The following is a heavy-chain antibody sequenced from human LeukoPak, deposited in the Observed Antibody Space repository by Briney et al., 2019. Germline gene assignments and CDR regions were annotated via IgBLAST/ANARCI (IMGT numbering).Heavy chain of an antibody. V-gene: IGHV4-39*07. CDR1: GGSISSSSYY. Sequence: SETLSLTCTVSGGSISSSSYYWGWIRQPPGKGPEWIGSIYYSGSTYYNPSLKSRVTISVDTSKNQFSLKLSSVTAADTAVYYCARATSLMVTLDYWAREPWSPSPQ. CDR3: ARATSLMVTLDY. D-gene: IGHD5-18*01. CDR2: IYYSGST. J-gene: IGHJ4*02.